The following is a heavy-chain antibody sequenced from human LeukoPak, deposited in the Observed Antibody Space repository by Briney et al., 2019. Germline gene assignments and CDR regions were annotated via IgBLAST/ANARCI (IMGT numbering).Heavy chain of an antibody. CDR3: ARGTGYLDEYFDY. J-gene: IGHJ4*02. Sequence: GGSLRLSCAASGFTFSSYTMNWVRQAPGKGLDWVSSISSSSRSIFYAESLRGRFTTSRDNAKNSQFLQMNSLRAEDTAVYYCARGTGYLDEYFDYWGQGTLVTVSS. D-gene: IGHD3/OR15-3a*01. CDR2: ISSSSRSI. CDR1: GFTFSSYT. V-gene: IGHV3-21*04.